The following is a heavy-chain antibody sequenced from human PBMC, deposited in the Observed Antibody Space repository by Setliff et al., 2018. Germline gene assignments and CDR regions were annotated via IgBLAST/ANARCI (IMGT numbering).Heavy chain of an antibody. D-gene: IGHD3-10*01. V-gene: IGHV4-38-2*02. Sequence: SETLSLTCTVYGASFSDYYWVWIRQSPGKGLEWIGRILFSGDTYYNPSLNSRVTISADTSKNQFSLNLSSVTAADTAVYYCARDNRARHYMDVWGKGTTVTVSS. CDR2: ILFSGDT. J-gene: IGHJ6*03. CDR3: ARDNRARHYMDV. CDR1: GASFSDYY.